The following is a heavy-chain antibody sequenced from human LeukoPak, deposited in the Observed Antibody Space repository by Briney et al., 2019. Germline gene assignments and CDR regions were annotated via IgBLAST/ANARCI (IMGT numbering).Heavy chain of an antibody. Sequence: GGSLRLSCAASGFTFSSYWMHWVRQAPGKGLVWVSRINSDGSTTSYADSVKGRFTISRDNAKNTLYLQMNKLRAADTAVYYCSRDTADDAFDIWGQGTMVTVSS. CDR3: SRDTADDAFDI. CDR2: INSDGSTT. V-gene: IGHV3-74*01. J-gene: IGHJ3*02. CDR1: GFTFSSYW.